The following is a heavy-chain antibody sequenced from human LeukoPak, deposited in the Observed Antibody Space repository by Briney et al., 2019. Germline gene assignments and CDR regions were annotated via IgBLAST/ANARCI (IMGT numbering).Heavy chain of an antibody. CDR3: ATTVAGYPDDYFDY. CDR2: TNQDGSKN. Sequence: GGSLRLSCAASEFPFSNYWMSWVRQAPGKGLERVAHTNQDGSKNYYVDSVRGRFTISRDNAKNSLYLQMNSLRAEDTAVYYCATTVAGYPDDYFDYWGQGTLVTVSS. CDR1: EFPFSNYW. V-gene: IGHV3-7*01. D-gene: IGHD6-19*01. J-gene: IGHJ4*02.